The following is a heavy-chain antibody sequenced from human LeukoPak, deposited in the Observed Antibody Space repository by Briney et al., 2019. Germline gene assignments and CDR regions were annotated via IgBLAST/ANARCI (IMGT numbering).Heavy chain of an antibody. D-gene: IGHD1-26*01. J-gene: IGHJ4*02. V-gene: IGHV1-2*02. CDR3: AKDAIFFSGSCVNY. CDR1: GYSFTAYY. Sequence: GASVKVSCKTSGYSFTAYYMHWVRQAPGQGLEWMGWLNPNSGGTKYAQKFQDRVTMTSDPSISTAYMELSRLRSDDTAVYYCAKDAIFFSGSCVNYWGQGTLVTVSS. CDR2: LNPNSGGT.